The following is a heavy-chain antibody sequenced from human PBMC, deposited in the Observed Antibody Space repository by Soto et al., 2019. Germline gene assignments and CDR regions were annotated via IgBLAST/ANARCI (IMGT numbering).Heavy chain of an antibody. V-gene: IGHV3-23*01. CDR3: ARDITMIVVVKADDAFDI. Sequence: GGSLRLSCAASGFTFSSYAMSWVRQAPGKGLEWVSAISGSGGSTYYADSVKGRFTISRDNSKNTLYLQMNSLRAEDTAVYYCARDITMIVVVKADDAFDIWGQGTMVTVSS. CDR2: ISGSGGST. CDR1: GFTFSSYA. D-gene: IGHD3-22*01. J-gene: IGHJ3*02.